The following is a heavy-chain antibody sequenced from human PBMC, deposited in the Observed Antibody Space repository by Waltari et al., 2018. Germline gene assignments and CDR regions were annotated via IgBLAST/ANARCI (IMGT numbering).Heavy chain of an antibody. V-gene: IGHV4-39*07. Sequence: QLQLQESGPGLVKPSETLSLTCTVSGGSISSSSYYWGWIRQPTGKGLEWIGSIYYSGSTYYNPSLKSRVTISVDTSKNQFSLKLSSVTAADTAVYYCARSTTVTTPDFDYWGQGTLVTVSS. CDR1: GGSISSSSYY. CDR2: IYYSGST. D-gene: IGHD4-17*01. CDR3: ARSTTVTTPDFDY. J-gene: IGHJ4*02.